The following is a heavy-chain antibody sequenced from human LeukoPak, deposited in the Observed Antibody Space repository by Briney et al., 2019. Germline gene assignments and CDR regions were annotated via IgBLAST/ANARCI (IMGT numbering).Heavy chain of an antibody. CDR3: ARERGYDFWSGYYDY. CDR2: IIPIFGTA. J-gene: IGHJ4*02. D-gene: IGHD3-3*01. CDR1: GVTFSSYA. Sequence: SVKVSCKASGVTFSSYAISWVRQAPGQGLEWMGGIIPIFGTANYAQKFQGRVTITTDESTSTAYMELSSLRSDDTAVYYCARERGYDFWSGYYDYWGQGTLVTVSS. V-gene: IGHV1-69*05.